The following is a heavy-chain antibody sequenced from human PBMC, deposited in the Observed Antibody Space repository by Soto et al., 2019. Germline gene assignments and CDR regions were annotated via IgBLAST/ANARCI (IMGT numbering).Heavy chain of an antibody. D-gene: IGHD6-19*01. CDR3: AKDQYSSGWYYFDY. J-gene: IGHJ4*02. V-gene: IGHV3-23*01. Sequence: GGSLRLSCAASGFTFSAYVMSWVRQAPGKGLEWVSSITSSGGGTYYADSVKGRFTVSRDNSKNTVYLQMNSLRAEDTAVYYCAKDQYSSGWYYFDYWGQGTLVTVSS. CDR1: GFTFSAYV. CDR2: ITSSGGGT.